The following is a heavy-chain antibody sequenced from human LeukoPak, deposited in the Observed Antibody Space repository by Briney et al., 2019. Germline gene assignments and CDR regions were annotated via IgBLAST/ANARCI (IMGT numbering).Heavy chain of an antibody. Sequence: PEGSLRLSCAASGFTFSTYAMSWVRQAPGKGLEWVSAISGSGDITSYADSVRGRFTISRDNSKNTLYLQMNSLRAEDTAVYYCAKHSSSWYGLGYWGQGTLVTVSS. CDR1: GFTFSTYA. D-gene: IGHD6-13*01. J-gene: IGHJ4*02. CDR2: ISGSGDIT. CDR3: AKHSSSWYGLGY. V-gene: IGHV3-23*01.